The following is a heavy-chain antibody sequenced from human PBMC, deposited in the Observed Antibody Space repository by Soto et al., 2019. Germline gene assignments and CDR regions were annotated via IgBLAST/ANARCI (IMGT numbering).Heavy chain of an antibody. J-gene: IGHJ4*02. D-gene: IGHD5-12*01. CDR3: ARHAGGYSGYDWVDY. CDR2: IYYSGST. Sequence: QLQLQESGPGLVKPSETLSLTCTVSGGSISSSSYYWGWIRQRPGKGLEWIGSIYYSGSTYYTPSLKGRVTISVDTSKNQFSLKLSSVTAADTAVYYCARHAGGYSGYDWVDYWGQGTLVTVSS. V-gene: IGHV4-39*01. CDR1: GGSISSSSYY.